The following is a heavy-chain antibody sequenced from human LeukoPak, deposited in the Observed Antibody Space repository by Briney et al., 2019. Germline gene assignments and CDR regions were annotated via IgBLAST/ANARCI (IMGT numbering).Heavy chain of an antibody. CDR3: ARDSPGGMDV. CDR2: ISSSGSTI. Sequence: GGSLRLSCAASGFTFSSYEMNWVRQAPGKGLEWVSYISSSGSTIYYADYVKGRFTISRDNAKNSLYLQMNSLRAEDTAVYYCARDSPGGMDVWGQGTTVTVSS. CDR1: GFTFSSYE. V-gene: IGHV3-48*03. J-gene: IGHJ6*02.